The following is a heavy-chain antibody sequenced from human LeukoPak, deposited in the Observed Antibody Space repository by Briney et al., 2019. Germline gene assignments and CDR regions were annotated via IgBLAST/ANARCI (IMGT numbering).Heavy chain of an antibody. J-gene: IGHJ4*02. D-gene: IGHD1-26*01. CDR3: AKEEWELGIDY. V-gene: IGHV3-23*01. Sequence: GSLRLSCSGSGFTFSSYGMSWVRQAPGKGLEWVSAISGSGGSTYYADSVKGRFTISRDSSKNTLYLQMNSLRAEDTAVYYCAKEEWELGIDYWGQGTLVTVSS. CDR2: ISGSGGST. CDR1: GFTFSSYG.